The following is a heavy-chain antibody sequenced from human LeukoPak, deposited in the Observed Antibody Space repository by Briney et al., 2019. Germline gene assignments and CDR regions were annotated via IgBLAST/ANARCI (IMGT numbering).Heavy chain of an antibody. D-gene: IGHD3-10*01. J-gene: IGHJ4*02. CDR2: IYYSGST. Sequence: PSETLSLTCTVSGGSISSSSYYWGWIRQPPGKGLEWIGSIYYSGSTYYNPSLKSRVTISVDTSKNQFSLKLSSVTAADTAVYYCARSNGSGSYYNRGTWDYWGQGTLVTVSS. V-gene: IGHV4-39*07. CDR1: GGSISSSSYY. CDR3: ARSNGSGSYYNRGTWDY.